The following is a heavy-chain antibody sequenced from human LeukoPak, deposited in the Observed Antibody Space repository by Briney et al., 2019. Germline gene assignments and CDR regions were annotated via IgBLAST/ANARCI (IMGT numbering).Heavy chain of an antibody. D-gene: IGHD6-13*01. CDR1: GYTFTGYY. CDR3: AKLAAAGTAHYYFDY. J-gene: IGHJ4*02. V-gene: IGHV1-46*01. Sequence: ASVKVSCKASGYTFTGYYMHWVRQAPGQGLEWMGIINPSGGSTTYAQKFKGRVTMTRDTSTSTVYMELSSLRSEDTAVYYCAKLAAAGTAHYYFDYWGQGTLVTVSS. CDR2: INPSGGST.